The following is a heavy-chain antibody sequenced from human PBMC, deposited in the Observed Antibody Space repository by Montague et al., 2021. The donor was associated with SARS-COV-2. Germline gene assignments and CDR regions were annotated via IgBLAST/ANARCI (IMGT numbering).Heavy chain of an antibody. CDR2: ISSSDSTI. D-gene: IGHD3-10*01. V-gene: IGHV3-48*03. Sequence: YLRLSCAASGFTFSRYEMNWVRQAPGKGLEWVSYISSSDSTIYYADSVKGRFSISRDNAKNSLYLQMNSLRAEDTAVYYCARQASGSYWYYFDYWGQGTLVTVSS. J-gene: IGHJ4*02. CDR3: ARQASGSYWYYFDY. CDR1: GFTFSRYE.